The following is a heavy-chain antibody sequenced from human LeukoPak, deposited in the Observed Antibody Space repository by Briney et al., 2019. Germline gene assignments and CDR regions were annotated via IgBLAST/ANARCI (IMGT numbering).Heavy chain of an antibody. CDR1: GGSFSGYY. J-gene: IGHJ4*02. V-gene: IGHV4-34*01. CDR2: INHSGST. D-gene: IGHD3-10*01. Sequence: PSETLSLTCAVYGGSFSGYYWSWIRQPPGKGLEWIGEINHSGSTNYNPSLKSRVTISVGTSKNQFSLKLSSVTAADTAVYYCARGPYGGFDYWGQGTLVTVSS. CDR3: ARGPYGGFDY.